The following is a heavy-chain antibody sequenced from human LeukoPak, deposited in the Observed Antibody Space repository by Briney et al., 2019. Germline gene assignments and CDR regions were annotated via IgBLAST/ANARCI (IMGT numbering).Heavy chain of an antibody. J-gene: IGHJ4*02. Sequence: PGGSLRLSCAASGFTFSSYGMHWVRQAPGKGLEWVAFIRYDGSNKYYADSVKGRFTISRDNSKNTLYLQMNSLRAEDTAMYYCARGPDYGTRSDYLDYWGQGTLVTVSS. D-gene: IGHD3-10*01. V-gene: IGHV3-30*02. CDR2: IRYDGSNK. CDR1: GFTFSSYG. CDR3: ARGPDYGTRSDYLDY.